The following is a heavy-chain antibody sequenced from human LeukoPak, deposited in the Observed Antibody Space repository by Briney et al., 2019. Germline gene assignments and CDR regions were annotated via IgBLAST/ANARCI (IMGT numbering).Heavy chain of an antibody. Sequence: SETLSLTGASYSGSCSGYYWNWIRQPPGKGLEWIGEINHSEFTNYNPSHNSRVTMSVDTSKNQFSLNLTSVTAADTAVYYCAASGWTPGLDYWGQGTPVTVSS. D-gene: IGHD6-19*01. CDR2: INHSEFT. V-gene: IGHV4-34*01. J-gene: IGHJ4*02. CDR1: SGSCSGYY. CDR3: AASGWTPGLDY.